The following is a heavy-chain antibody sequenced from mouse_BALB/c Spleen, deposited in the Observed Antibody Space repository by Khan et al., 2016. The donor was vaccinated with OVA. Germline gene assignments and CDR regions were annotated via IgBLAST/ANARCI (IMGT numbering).Heavy chain of an antibody. D-gene: IGHD1-1*01. V-gene: IGHV1-80*01. J-gene: IGHJ3*01. CDR2: FYPGNDDT. Sequence: QVQLQQSGAELVRPGSSVKISCKASGYTFSSSWMNWVKQRPGQGLEWIGQFYPGNDDTNYNGKFKGKATLTADKSSRTAYMQLTSLTSEDSTVYFCARYYGSRFAYWGQGTLVTVSA. CDR1: GYTFSSSW. CDR3: ARYYGSRFAY.